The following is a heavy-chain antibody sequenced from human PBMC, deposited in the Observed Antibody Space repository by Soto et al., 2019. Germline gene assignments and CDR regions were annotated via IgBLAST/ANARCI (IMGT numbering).Heavy chain of an antibody. V-gene: IGHV4-30-4*01. D-gene: IGHD2-15*01. CDR2: IYYSGST. J-gene: IGHJ4*02. CDR1: GGSISSGDYY. Sequence: SETLSLTCTVSGGSISSGDYYWSWIRQPPGKGLEWIGYIYYSGSTYYNPSLQSRVTISVDTSKNQFSLKLSSVTAADTAAYYCDRESTPPGRGFDYWGQGTLVTVS. CDR3: DRESTPPGRGFDY.